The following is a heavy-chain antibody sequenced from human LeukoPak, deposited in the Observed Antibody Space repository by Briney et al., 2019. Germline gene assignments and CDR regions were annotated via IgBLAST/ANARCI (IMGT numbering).Heavy chain of an antibody. J-gene: IGHJ4*02. CDR1: GFTFSNYA. Sequence: GGSLRLSCTASGFTFSNYAMNWVRQAPGKGLEWVSTIIGSSGNTFYAHSVKGRVTISTDTSKNTLYLHMSSLRADDTAVYYCAKGGYDCVKVAYFDFWGQGTLVTVSS. V-gene: IGHV3-23*01. CDR2: IIGSSGNT. CDR3: AKGGYDCVKVAYFDF. D-gene: IGHD5-12*01.